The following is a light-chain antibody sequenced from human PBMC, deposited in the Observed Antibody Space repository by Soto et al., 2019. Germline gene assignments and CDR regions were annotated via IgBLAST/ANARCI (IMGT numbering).Light chain of an antibody. J-gene: IGKJ1*01. CDR1: LSLPSRS. Sequence: VLTQSPGTLSLSPGDRATLSCRASLSLPSRSLAWYQQRPGQAPRVLISAASTRATDIPDRFSGSGSGTDVTLAINRLEPEDFAVYYCQQYDYSPRTFGQGTKVEGK. CDR2: AAS. CDR3: QQYDYSPRT. V-gene: IGKV3-20*01.